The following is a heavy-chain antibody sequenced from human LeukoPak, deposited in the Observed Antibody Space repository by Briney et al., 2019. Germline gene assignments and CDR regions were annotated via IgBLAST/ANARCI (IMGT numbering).Heavy chain of an antibody. CDR2: ISVYNDNT. V-gene: IGHV1-18*01. CDR1: GYTFTTYG. Sequence: ASVKVSCKASGYTFTTYGINWARQAPGQGLEWMGWISVYNDNTYYTQKLQGRVTMTTDTSTSTAYMELGSLISDDTAVYYCARGVSSWYYGMDVWGQGTTVIVSS. J-gene: IGHJ6*02. D-gene: IGHD6-13*01. CDR3: ARGVSSWYYGMDV.